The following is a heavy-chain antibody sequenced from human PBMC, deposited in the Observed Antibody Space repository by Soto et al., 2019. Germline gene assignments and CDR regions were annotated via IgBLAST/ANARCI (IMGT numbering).Heavy chain of an antibody. V-gene: IGHV3-7*01. D-gene: IGHD3-10*01. CDR3: ARDSGYGSGNSVNHYLDC. CDR2: IKTDAREK. Sequence: EEQLVASGGGLVQPGGSRNLSWQASGFTLVSNWMSWFGQAPGRGREWLATIKTDAREKKYVDSVKGRFTVFRDNAKNSLYLQMDSLRAEDTAVYYCARDSGYGSGNSVNHYLDCWGRGTLVTVSS. CDR1: GFTLVSNW. J-gene: IGHJ4*01.